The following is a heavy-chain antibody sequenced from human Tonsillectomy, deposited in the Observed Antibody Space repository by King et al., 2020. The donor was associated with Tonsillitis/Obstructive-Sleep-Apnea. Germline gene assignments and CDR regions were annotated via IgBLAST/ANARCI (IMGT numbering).Heavy chain of an antibody. Sequence: QLVQSGAEVKKPGASVKVSCKVSGYIFTSYGINWVRQAPGQGLEWMGWISAYNGNIKYEQKFQGRVTMTTDTSTNTAYMELRSLRSDDTAVYYCARGRARYSGCWVDALAIWGQGTMVTVSS. V-gene: IGHV1-18*01. D-gene: IGHD1-26*01. CDR1: GYIFTSYG. CDR3: ARGRARYSGCWVDALAI. J-gene: IGHJ3*02. CDR2: ISAYNGNI.